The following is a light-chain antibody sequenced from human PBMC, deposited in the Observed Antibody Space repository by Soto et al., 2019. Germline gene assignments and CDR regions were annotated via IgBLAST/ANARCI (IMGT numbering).Light chain of an antibody. J-gene: IGLJ1*01. CDR1: ALPKEF. V-gene: IGLV3-25*03. CDR2: KDT. CDR3: QSADSSGTYV. Sequence: SYELTQPPSVSVSPGQTARITCSGEALPKEFAYWYQQKPGQAPVLLIYKDTERPSGIPERFSGSRSGTTVTLTISGVQAEDEADYYCQSADSSGTYVFGTGTKLTVL.